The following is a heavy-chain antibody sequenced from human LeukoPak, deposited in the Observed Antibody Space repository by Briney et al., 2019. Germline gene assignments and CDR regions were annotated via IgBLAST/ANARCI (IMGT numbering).Heavy chain of an antibody. D-gene: IGHD6-25*01. CDR1: GFPFSSYA. CDR2: ISSSGGST. J-gene: IGHJ4*02. V-gene: IGHV3-23*01. CDR3: ANSVDRHSTGYYIDY. Sequence: PGGSLRLSCAASGFPFSSYAMSWVRQAPGKGLEWVSLISSSGGSTYYADSVKGRFTISRDNSKHTLYLQMNGLRAEDTAVYFCANSVDRHSTGYYIDYCGQGTLVTISS.